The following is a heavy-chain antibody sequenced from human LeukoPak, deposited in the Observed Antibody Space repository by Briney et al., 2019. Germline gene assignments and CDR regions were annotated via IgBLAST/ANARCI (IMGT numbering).Heavy chain of an antibody. CDR2: IKQDGSEK. J-gene: IGHJ4*02. V-gene: IGHV3-7*01. D-gene: IGHD6-19*01. Sequence: PGGSLRLSCAASGFTFSTSWMTWVRQAPGKGLEWVASIKQDGSEKYYVDSVKGRFTISRDNAKNSLYLQMNSLRAEDTAVYYCARASSGHYYFDYWGQGTLVTVSS. CDR3: ARASSGHYYFDY. CDR1: GFTFSTSW.